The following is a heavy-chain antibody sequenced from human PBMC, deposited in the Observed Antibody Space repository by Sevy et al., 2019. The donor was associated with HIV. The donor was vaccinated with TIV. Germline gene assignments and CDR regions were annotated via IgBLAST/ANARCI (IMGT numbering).Heavy chain of an antibody. CDR1: GFTFSSYS. CDR3: ARERIVGAVRAFDI. Sequence: GGSVRLSCAASGFTFSSYSMNWVRQAPGKGLEWVSSISSSSSYIYYADSVKGRFTISRDNAKNSLYLQMNSLRAEDTAVYYCARERIVGAVRAFDIWGQGTMVTVSS. CDR2: ISSSSSYI. D-gene: IGHD1-26*01. J-gene: IGHJ3*02. V-gene: IGHV3-21*01.